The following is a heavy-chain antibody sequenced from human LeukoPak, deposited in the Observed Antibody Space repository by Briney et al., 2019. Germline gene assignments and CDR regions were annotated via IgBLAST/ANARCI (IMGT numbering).Heavy chain of an antibody. V-gene: IGHV1-46*01. Sequence: ASVKVSCKASGYIFTNYYMHWVRQAPGQGLEWMGTINPCGGSTTYAQKFQGRVTMTRDTSTSTVYMELSSLRSEDTAVYYCARDHGSAYYRAPRHWGQGTLVTVSS. CDR2: INPCGGST. J-gene: IGHJ4*02. CDR1: GYIFTNYY. D-gene: IGHD3-10*01. CDR3: ARDHGSAYYRAPRH.